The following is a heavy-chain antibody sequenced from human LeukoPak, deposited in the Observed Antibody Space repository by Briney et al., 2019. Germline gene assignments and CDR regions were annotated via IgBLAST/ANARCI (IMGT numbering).Heavy chain of an antibody. J-gene: IGHJ5*02. D-gene: IGHD2-15*01. CDR1: GFTFSSYA. V-gene: IGHV3-23*01. CDR2: ISGSGGST. Sequence: GGSLRLSCAASGFTFSSYAMSWVRQAPGKGLEWGSAISGSGGSTYYADSVKGRFTISRDNSKNTLYLQMSSLRAEDTAVYYCAKDRRRVVVVVAATADDHWGQGTLVTVPS. CDR3: AKDRRRVVVVVAATADDH.